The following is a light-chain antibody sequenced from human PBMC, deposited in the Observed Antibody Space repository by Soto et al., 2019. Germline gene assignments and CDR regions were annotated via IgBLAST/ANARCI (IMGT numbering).Light chain of an antibody. V-gene: IGKV3-20*01. CDR2: GAS. Sequence: EIVLTQSPGTLSLSPGERATLSCRASESVSSSYLAWYQQKPGQAPRLLIFGASSRATGTPDRFSGSGSGTGFTHAISRLEPEDFAVYYCEQYGRSPPWTFGQGTEVEL. CDR3: EQYGRSPPWT. J-gene: IGKJ1*01. CDR1: ESVSSSY.